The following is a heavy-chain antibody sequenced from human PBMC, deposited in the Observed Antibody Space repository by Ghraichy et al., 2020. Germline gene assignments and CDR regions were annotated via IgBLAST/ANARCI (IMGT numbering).Heavy chain of an antibody. CDR3: ARHYSPATVLFDY. CDR2: INHSGST. D-gene: IGHD4-17*01. J-gene: IGHJ4*02. CDR1: GGSFSGYY. V-gene: IGHV4-34*01. Sequence: SETRSLTCAVYGGSFSGYYWSWIRQPPGKGLEWIGEINHSGSTNYNPSLKSRVTISVDTSKNQFSLKLSSVTAADTAVYYCARHYSPATVLFDYWGQGTLVTVSS.